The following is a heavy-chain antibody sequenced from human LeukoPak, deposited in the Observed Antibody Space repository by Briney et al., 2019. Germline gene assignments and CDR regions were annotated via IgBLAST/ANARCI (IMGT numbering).Heavy chain of an antibody. J-gene: IGHJ5*02. CDR3: ATSPGIAALFDP. CDR1: GGSISSGGYS. D-gene: IGHD6-13*01. V-gene: IGHV4-30-2*01. Sequence: PSETLSLTCAVSGGSISSGGYSWSWIRQPPGKGLEWIGYIYHSGSAYYNPSLKSRVTISVDRSKNQFSLKLSSVTAADTAVYYCATSPGIAALFDPWGQGTLVTVSS. CDR2: IYHSGSA.